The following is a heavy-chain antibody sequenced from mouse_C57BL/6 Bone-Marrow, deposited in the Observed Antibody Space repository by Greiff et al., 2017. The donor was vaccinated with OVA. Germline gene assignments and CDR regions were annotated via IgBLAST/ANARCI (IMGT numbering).Heavy chain of an antibody. CDR3: TTGWLLYAMDY. CDR2: IDPENGDT. CDR1: GFNIKDDY. V-gene: IGHV14-4*01. D-gene: IGHD1-1*02. Sequence: VQQQQSGAELVRPGASVKLSCTASGFNIKDDYMHWVKQRPEQGLEWIGWIDPENGDTEYASKFQGKATITADTSSNTAYLQLSSLTSEDTAVYYCTTGWLLYAMDYWGQGTSVTVSS. J-gene: IGHJ4*01.